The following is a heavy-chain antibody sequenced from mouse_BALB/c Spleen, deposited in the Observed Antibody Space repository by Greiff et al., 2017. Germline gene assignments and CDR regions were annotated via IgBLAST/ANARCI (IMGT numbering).Heavy chain of an antibody. CDR3: AREVRRGYFDY. J-gene: IGHJ2*01. Sequence: EVMLVESGAELVKPGASVKLSCTASGFNIKDTYMHWVKQRPEQGLEWIGRIDPANGNTKYDPKFQGKATITADTSSNTAYLQLSSLTSEDTAVYYCAREVRRGYFDYWGQGTTLTVSS. CDR1: GFNIKDTY. CDR2: IDPANGNT. V-gene: IGHV14-3*02. D-gene: IGHD2-14*01.